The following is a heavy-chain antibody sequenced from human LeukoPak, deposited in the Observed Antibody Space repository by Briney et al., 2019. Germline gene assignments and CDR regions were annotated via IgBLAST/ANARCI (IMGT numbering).Heavy chain of an antibody. D-gene: IGHD3-22*01. CDR1: GDTVSRNTAA. Sequence: SQTLSLTCVISGDTVSRNTAAWNWIRQSPSRGLEWLGRTYHRSKRSNDYAVSVKSRITVNPDTSKNQFSLQLKSVTPEDTAVYFCARQEIEVDDAFDIWGQGTMVTVSS. CDR2: TYHRSKRSN. J-gene: IGHJ3*02. V-gene: IGHV6-1*01. CDR3: ARQEIEVDDAFDI.